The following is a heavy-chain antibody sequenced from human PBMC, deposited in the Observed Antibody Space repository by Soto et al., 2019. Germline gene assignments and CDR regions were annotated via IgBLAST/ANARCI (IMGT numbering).Heavy chain of an antibody. D-gene: IGHD1-26*01. CDR2: IYYSGST. J-gene: IGHJ4*02. CDR1: GGSISSYY. V-gene: IGHV4-59*01. CDR3: GRDRWPSGY. Sequence: QVQLQESGPGLVKPSETLSLTCTVSGGSISSYYWSWIRQPPGEGLEWIGYIYYSGSTNYNPSPKRRVTISVDTSKDPFSLKLSSVTGADTGVYYCGRDRWPSGYWGQGTLVTVSS.